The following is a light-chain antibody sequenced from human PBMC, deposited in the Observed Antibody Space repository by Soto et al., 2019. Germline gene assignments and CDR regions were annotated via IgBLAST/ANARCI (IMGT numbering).Light chain of an antibody. V-gene: IGKV3-20*01. CDR3: QQYNNWPWT. J-gene: IGKJ1*01. CDR1: HSVSSSY. CDR2: GAS. Sequence: EIVLTKSPCTLSLSPGERATLSCRASHSVSSSYLAWYQQKPGQAPRLLIYGASSRATGIPDRFSGSGSGTDFTLTISSLQSEDFAVYYCQQYNNWPWTFGQGTKVDIK.